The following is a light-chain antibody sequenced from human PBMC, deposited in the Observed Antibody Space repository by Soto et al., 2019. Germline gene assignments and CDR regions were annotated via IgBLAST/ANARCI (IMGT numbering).Light chain of an antibody. CDR1: QSISSSF. Sequence: ESVLTQSPGILSLSPGERASLSCGASQSISSSFLAWYQQKPGQAPRLLIYGASSRATGIPDRFSGTGSETDFTLTISSLEPEDCALYYCQQYDNSPITFGQRTLLEI. V-gene: IGKV3-20*01. CDR2: GAS. CDR3: QQYDNSPIT. J-gene: IGKJ5*01.